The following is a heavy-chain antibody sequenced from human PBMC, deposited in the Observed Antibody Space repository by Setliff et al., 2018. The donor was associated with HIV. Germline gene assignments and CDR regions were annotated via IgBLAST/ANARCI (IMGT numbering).Heavy chain of an antibody. CDR1: GGSISSYY. V-gene: IGHV4-4*09. CDR2: IYTSGST. Sequence: SETLSLTCTVSGGSISSYYWSWIRQPPGKGLEWIGYIYTSGSTNYNPSLKSRVTISVDTSKNQFSLKLSSVTAADTAVYYCARCGYSYGYYQDYWGQGTLVTVSS. D-gene: IGHD5-18*01. CDR3: ARCGYSYGYYQDY. J-gene: IGHJ4*02.